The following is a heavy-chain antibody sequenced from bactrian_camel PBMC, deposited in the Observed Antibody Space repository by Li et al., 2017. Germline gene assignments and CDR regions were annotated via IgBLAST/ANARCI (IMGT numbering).Heavy chain of an antibody. J-gene: IGHJ6*01. CDR1: ENIFGGCG. V-gene: IGHV3S53*01. Sequence: HVQLVESGGGAVQAGGTLELSCTASENIFGGCGMGWYRQVPENERELVARIDSDGSTRYADHATGRFTISKDNTNNIVALQMNSLKTDDTATYYCAAAADDRWSCPPDVFRYWGQGTQVTVS. CDR3: AAAADDRWSCPPDVFRY. CDR2: IDSDGST. D-gene: IGHD2*01.